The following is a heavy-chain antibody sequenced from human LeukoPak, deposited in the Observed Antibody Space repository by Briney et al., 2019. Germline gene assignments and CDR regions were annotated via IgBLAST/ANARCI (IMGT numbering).Heavy chain of an antibody. D-gene: IGHD5-18*01. CDR2: INPSGGST. Sequence: GASVKVSCKASGYTFTSYYMHWERQAPGQGLEWMGIINPSGGSTSYAQKFQGRVTMTRDTSTSTVYMELSSLRSEDTAVYYCARVRYSYGQFDYWGQGTLVTVSS. V-gene: IGHV1-46*01. J-gene: IGHJ4*02. CDR1: GYTFTSYY. CDR3: ARVRYSYGQFDY.